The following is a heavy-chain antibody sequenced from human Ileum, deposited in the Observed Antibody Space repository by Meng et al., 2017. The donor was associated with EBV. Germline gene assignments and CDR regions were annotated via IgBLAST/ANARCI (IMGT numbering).Heavy chain of an antibody. CDR3: ARDPAYPRGLFDS. Sequence: LELQDAGPGLVSPPETLSLTVTLLGDSMSHSYYYWDWMRQSPGKGLEWIASIYRSGSTYYDPSLKSRVTISLDTSKNQFYLKLSSVTAADTAVYYCARDPAYPRGLFDSWGQGTLVTVSS. D-gene: IGHD3-10*01. V-gene: IGHV4-39*07. CDR1: GDSMSHSYYY. J-gene: IGHJ4*02. CDR2: IYRSGST.